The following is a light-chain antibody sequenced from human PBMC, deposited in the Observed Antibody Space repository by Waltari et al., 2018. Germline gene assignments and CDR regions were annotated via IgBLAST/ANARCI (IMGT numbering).Light chain of an antibody. CDR3: QHYLRLPVT. V-gene: IGKV3-20*01. J-gene: IGKJ1*01. Sequence: SCRSRQSVSRDLAWYQQKPGQAPRLLIYGASTRATGIPDRFSGSGSGTDFSLTISRLEPDDFAVYYCQHYLRLPVTFGQGTTVEI. CDR1: QSVSRD. CDR2: GAS.